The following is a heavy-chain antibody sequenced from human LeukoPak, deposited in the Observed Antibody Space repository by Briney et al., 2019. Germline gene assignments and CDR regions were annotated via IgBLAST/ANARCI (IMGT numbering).Heavy chain of an antibody. D-gene: IGHD3-9*01. CDR1: GYTFTGDY. CDR2: IHPNSGGT. V-gene: IGHV1-2*06. J-gene: IGHJ4*02. Sequence: ASVKVSCKASGYTFTGDYMHWVRQAPGQGLEWMGRIHPNSGGTKYAQKFQGRVTMTRDTSIATAYMELSRLRSDDTAVYYCATGIRGLRYFDIDYWGQGTLVTVSS. CDR3: ATGIRGLRYFDIDY.